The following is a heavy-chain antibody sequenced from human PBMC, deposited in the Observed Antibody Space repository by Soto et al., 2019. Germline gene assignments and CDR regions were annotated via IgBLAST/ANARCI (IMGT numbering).Heavy chain of an antibody. D-gene: IGHD5-12*01. CDR3: ARISVASRYMDV. V-gene: IGHV4-39*01. CDR2: FYYSGST. CDR1: GGSIRSSSYY. Sequence: AETLSLTCTVSGGSIRSSSYYWGWIRQSPGKGLEWIGSFYYSGSTYYSPSLRSRVTISGDTSRKQISLRLSSVTAADTAVYYCARISVASRYMDVWGKGTTVTVSS. J-gene: IGHJ6*03.